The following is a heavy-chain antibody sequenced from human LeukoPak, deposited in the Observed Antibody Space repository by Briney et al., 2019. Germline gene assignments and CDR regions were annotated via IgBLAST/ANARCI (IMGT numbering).Heavy chain of an antibody. Sequence: GGSLRLSCAASGFTFDNYGMSWARQVPGKGLEWVSSINGNGGSTAYADSVKGRFTISRDNVKNSLYLQMNSLRAEDTAFYYCVRHDFWSGFKGGDYWGQGTLVTVSS. CDR1: GFTFDNYG. J-gene: IGHJ4*02. D-gene: IGHD3-3*01. V-gene: IGHV3-20*04. CDR2: INGNGGST. CDR3: VRHDFWSGFKGGDY.